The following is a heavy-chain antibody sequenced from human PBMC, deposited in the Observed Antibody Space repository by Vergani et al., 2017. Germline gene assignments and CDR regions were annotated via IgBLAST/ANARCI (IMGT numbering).Heavy chain of an antibody. CDR2: IIPKFGTA. V-gene: IGHV1-69*13. J-gene: IGHJ4*02. CDR3: ARGRHDSHGYPGPFDS. D-gene: IGHD5-18*01. Sequence: QVHLVQSGAEVQKPGSSVKVSCKASGGNFSTDAFSWVRQAPGQGLEWMGRIIPKFGTANYAERFRGGVIITADESTDTAHMELSSLISEDTAVYYCARGRHDSHGYPGPFDSWGQGSQVTVSS. CDR1: GGNFSTDA.